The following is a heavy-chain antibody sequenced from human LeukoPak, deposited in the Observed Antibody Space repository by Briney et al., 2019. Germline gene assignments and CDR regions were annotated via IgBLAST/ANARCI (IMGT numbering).Heavy chain of an antibody. CDR2: IYYSGST. CDR3: ASGIAAAGYYFDY. Sequence: SQTLSLTCTVSGGSISSGDYYWSWIRQPPGKGLEWIGYIYYSGSTYYNPSLKSRVTISVDTSKNQFSLKLSSVTAADTAVYYCASGIAAAGYYFDYWGQGTLVTVSS. CDR1: GGSISSGDYY. V-gene: IGHV4-30-4*01. J-gene: IGHJ4*02. D-gene: IGHD6-13*01.